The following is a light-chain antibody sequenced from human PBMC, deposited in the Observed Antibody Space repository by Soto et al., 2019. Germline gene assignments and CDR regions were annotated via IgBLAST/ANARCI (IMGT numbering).Light chain of an antibody. J-gene: IGLJ1*01. CDR2: EAT. CDR3: CSFAGTNTFV. V-gene: IGLV2-23*01. Sequence: QSVLTQPASVSGCPGQSLTISCTGTSSDVGSHNVVSWYQHHPGKAPKLIIYEATKWPSGVSTRFSGSKSGNTASLTISGLQAEDEADYYCCSFAGTNTFVFGTGTKVTAL. CDR1: SSDVGSHNV.